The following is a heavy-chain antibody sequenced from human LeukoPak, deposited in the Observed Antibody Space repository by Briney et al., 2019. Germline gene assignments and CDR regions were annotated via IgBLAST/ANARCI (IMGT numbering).Heavy chain of an antibody. V-gene: IGHV4-34*01. CDR3: ARVYSSGWPAYYYYGMDV. CDR1: GGSFSGYY. CDR2: INHSGST. J-gene: IGHJ6*02. D-gene: IGHD6-19*01. Sequence: SETLSLTCAVYGGSFSGYYWSWIRQPPGKGLEWIGEINHSGSTNYNPSLKSRVTISVGTSKNQFSLKLSSVTAADTAVCYCARVYSSGWPAYYYYGMDVWGQGTTVTVSS.